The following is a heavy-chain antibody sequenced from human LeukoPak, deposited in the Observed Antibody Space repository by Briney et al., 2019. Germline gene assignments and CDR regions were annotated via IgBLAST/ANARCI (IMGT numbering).Heavy chain of an antibody. V-gene: IGHV3-7*03. CDR1: GFTFRSYW. J-gene: IGHJ4*02. Sequence: GGSLRLSCAASGFTFRSYWMRWVRQAPGKGLEWVANIKQDGSEKNYVDSVKGRFTISRDNAKNSLYLQMNSLRAEDTAVYYCASGLELDYWGQGTLVTVSS. CDR3: ASGLELDY. CDR2: IKQDGSEK.